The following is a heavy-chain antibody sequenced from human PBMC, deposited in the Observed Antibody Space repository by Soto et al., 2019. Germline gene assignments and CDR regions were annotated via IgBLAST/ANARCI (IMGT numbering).Heavy chain of an antibody. J-gene: IGHJ6*02. CDR2: MNPNSGNT. CDR3: ERRGLSSSSTFRYYYYGMDV. CDR1: GYTFTSYD. D-gene: IGHD6-6*01. V-gene: IGHV1-8*01. Sequence: ASVKVSCKASGYTFTSYDINWVRQATGQGLEWMGWMNPNSGNTGYAQKFQGRVTMTRNTSINTAYMELSSLRSEDTAVYYCERRGLSSSSTFRYYYYGMDVWGQGTTVTVSS.